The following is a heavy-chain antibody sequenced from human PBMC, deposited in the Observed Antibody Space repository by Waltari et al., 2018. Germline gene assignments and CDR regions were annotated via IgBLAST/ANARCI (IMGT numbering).Heavy chain of an antibody. D-gene: IGHD3-10*01. CDR3: ARDLKVREDFYYYYGMDV. V-gene: IGHV1-3*01. Sequence: QVQLVQSGAEVKKPGASVKVSCKASGYTFTSYAMHWVRQAPGQRLEWMGWINAGNGNTKYSQKFQGRVTITRDTSASTAYMELGSLRSEDTAVYYCARDLKVREDFYYYYGMDVWGQGTTVTVSS. J-gene: IGHJ6*02. CDR2: INAGNGNT. CDR1: GYTFTSYA.